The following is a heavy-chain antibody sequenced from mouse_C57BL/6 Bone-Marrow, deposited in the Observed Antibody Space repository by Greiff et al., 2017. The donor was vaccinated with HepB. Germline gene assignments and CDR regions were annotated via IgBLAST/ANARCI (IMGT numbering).Heavy chain of an antibody. Sequence: QVQLQQPGAELVMPGASVKLSCKASGYTFTSYWMHWVKQRPGQGLEWIGEIDPSDSYTNYNQKFKGKSTLTVDKSSSTAYMQLSSLTSEDSAVYYCATSLMVYYAMDYWGQGTSVTVSS. CDR1: GYTFTSYW. CDR2: IDPSDSYT. J-gene: IGHJ4*01. V-gene: IGHV1-69*01. CDR3: ATSLMVYYAMDY. D-gene: IGHD1-1*02.